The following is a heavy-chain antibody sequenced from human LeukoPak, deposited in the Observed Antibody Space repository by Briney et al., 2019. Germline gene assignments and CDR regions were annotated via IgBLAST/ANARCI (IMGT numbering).Heavy chain of an antibody. J-gene: IGHJ4*02. D-gene: IGHD3-22*01. CDR1: GYTFTSYG. V-gene: IGHV1-18*01. Sequence: ASVKVSCKASGYTFTSYGISWVRQAPGQGLEWMGWISAYNGNTNYAQKLQGRVTMTTDTSTGTAYMELRSLRSDDTAVYYCARDSVSSYGQAYYYDSSGYRIHFDYWGQGTLVTVSS. CDR2: ISAYNGNT. CDR3: ARDSVSSYGQAYYYDSSGYRIHFDY.